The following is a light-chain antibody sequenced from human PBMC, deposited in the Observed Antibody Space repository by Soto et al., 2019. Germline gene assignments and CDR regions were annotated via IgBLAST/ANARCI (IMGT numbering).Light chain of an antibody. Sequence: QSALTQPASVSGSPRQSITISCTGTSSDVGAYNYVSWYQQHPGKVPKLIIYDVSNRPSGISNRFSGSKSGNTASLTISGLQAEDEADYYCSSYTSSSTWVFGGGTKVTVL. V-gene: IGLV2-14*01. CDR3: SSYTSSSTWV. CDR2: DVS. J-gene: IGLJ3*02. CDR1: SSDVGAYNY.